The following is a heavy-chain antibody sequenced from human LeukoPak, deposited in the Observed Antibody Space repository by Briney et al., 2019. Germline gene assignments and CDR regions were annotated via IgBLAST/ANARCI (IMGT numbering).Heavy chain of an antibody. J-gene: IGHJ4*02. Sequence: GGSLRLSCAASGFTFSTYAMSWVRQAPGKGLEWVSAISGSGGSTYYADSVKGRFTISRDNSKNTLYLHMNSLRAEDTAVYYCAKDMYQLLNEFDYWGQGTLVTVSS. CDR3: AKDMYQLLNEFDY. CDR2: ISGSGGST. CDR1: GFTFSTYA. V-gene: IGHV3-23*01. D-gene: IGHD2-2*01.